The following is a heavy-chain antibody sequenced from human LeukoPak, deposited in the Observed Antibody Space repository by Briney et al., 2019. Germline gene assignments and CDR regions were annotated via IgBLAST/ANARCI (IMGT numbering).Heavy chain of an antibody. J-gene: IGHJ4*02. CDR3: ARGRGSFDY. V-gene: IGHV4-59*01. CDR2: IYYSGST. CDR1: GGSISSYY. Sequence: SETLSLTCTVSGGSISSYYWSWIRQPPGKGLEWIGYIYYSGSTNYNPSLKSRVTISVDTSKNQFSLKLSSVTAADTAVYYCARGRGSFDYWGQGTLVTVSS.